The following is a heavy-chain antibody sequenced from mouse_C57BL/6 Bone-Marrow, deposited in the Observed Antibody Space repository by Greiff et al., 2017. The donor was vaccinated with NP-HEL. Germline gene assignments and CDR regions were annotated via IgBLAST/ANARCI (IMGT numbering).Heavy chain of an antibody. CDR3: ARDNYDYPAWFAY. CDR2: IDPSDSYT. J-gene: IGHJ3*01. Sequence: VQLQQPGAELVMPGASVKLSCKASGYTFTSYWMHWVKQRPGQGLEWIGEIDPSDSYTNYNQKFKGKSTLTVDKSSSTAYMQLSSLTSEDSAVYYCARDNYDYPAWFAYWGQGTLVTVSA. D-gene: IGHD2-4*01. CDR1: GYTFTSYW. V-gene: IGHV1-69*01.